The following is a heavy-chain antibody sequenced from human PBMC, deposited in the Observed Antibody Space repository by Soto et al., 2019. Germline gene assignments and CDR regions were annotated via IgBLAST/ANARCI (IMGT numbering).Heavy chain of an antibody. D-gene: IGHD6-13*01. CDR2: IYPEDSHT. V-gene: IGHV5-51*01. CDR1: GYRFTDYW. CDR3: ASQGYSSSWAPGEF. J-gene: IGHJ4*02. Sequence: EVQLVQSGAEVKEPGGSLKISCKVSGYRFTDYWIGWLRQMPGKGLEWMGVIYPEDSHTRYSPSFQGQVTISADKSISTAYLHWTSLKASDTAIYYCASQGYSSSWAPGEFWGQGTLVTVSS.